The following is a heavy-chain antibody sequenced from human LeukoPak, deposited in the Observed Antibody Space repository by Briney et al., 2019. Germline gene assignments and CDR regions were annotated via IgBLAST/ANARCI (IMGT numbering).Heavy chain of an antibody. V-gene: IGHV4-39*01. CDR3: ARHGATPRNYYYGMDV. CDR2: IYYSGST. D-gene: IGHD1-26*01. J-gene: IGHJ6*02. Sequence: SETLSLTCTVSGGSISSSSYYWGWIRQPPGKGLEWIGSIYYSGSTYYNPSLKSRVTISVDTSKNQFSLKLSSVTAADTAVYYCARHGATPRNYYYGMDVWGQGTTVTVFS. CDR1: GGSISSSSYY.